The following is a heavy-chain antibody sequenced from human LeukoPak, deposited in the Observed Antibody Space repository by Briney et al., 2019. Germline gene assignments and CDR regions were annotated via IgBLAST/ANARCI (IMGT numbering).Heavy chain of an antibody. CDR3: AKHPQVLTDYFDY. D-gene: IGHD4/OR15-4a*01. CDR1: GFTFSSYA. V-gene: IGHV3-23*01. Sequence: GGLVRLSCAASGFTFSSYAMSWVRQAPGKGLEWVSAINGSGGSTYYADSLKGRFTISRDNSKNTLYLQMNSLRAEDTAVYYCAKHPQVLTDYFDYWGQGTLDSVSS. CDR2: INGSGGST. J-gene: IGHJ4*02.